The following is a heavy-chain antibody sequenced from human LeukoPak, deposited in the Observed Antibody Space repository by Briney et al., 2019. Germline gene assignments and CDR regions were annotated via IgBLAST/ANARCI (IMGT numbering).Heavy chain of an antibody. V-gene: IGHV4-39*07. CDR1: GGSISSSSYY. CDR2: IYYSGST. CDR3: AREGAAAEKGIDY. D-gene: IGHD6-13*01. J-gene: IGHJ4*02. Sequence: SETLSLTCTVSGGSISSSSYYWGWIRQPPGKGLEWIGSIYYSGSTYYNPSLKSRVTISVDTSKNQFSLKLSSVTAADTAVYYCAREGAAAEKGIDYWGQGTLVTVSS.